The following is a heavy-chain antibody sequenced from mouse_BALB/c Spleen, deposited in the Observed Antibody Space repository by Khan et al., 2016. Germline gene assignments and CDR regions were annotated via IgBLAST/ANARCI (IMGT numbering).Heavy chain of an antibody. Sequence: QVQLQQSGPELVKPGASVKMSCKASGYRFTDLVISWVKQGTGQGLEWIGEIFPGSGSTWHNEKFKGKATLTADNSSNTAYMQPSSLTTEKSAVYFCARSWDYWSEGTSVTVSS. CDR3: ARSWDY. V-gene: IGHV1-77*01. J-gene: IGHJ4*01. CDR1: GYRFTDLV. CDR2: IFPGSGST.